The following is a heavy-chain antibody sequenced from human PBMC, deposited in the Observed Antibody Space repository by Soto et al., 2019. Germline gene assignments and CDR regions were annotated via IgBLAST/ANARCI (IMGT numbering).Heavy chain of an antibody. CDR2: IKEDGTEK. Sequence: EVLLVESGGGLVQPGGSLRLSCAASGFTFSLYWMSWVRQAPGKEPEWVANIKEDGTEKKYVDSVKGRFTISRDNRKNSLFLQMHSLRDEDTAVYYCSREPAHHLKGAFDIWVQGPMVTVSS. V-gene: IGHV3-7*01. CDR1: GFTFSLYW. CDR3: SREPAHHLKGAFDI. J-gene: IGHJ3*02.